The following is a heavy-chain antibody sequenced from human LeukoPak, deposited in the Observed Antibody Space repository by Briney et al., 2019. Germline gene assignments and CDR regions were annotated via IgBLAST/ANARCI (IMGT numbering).Heavy chain of an antibody. CDR1: GGSISSYY. CDR2: IYTSGST. V-gene: IGHV4-4*07. Sequence: SETLSLTCTVSGGSISSYYWSWIRQPAGKGLEWIGRIYTSGSTNYNPSLKSRVTISVDKSKNQFSLKLSSVTAADTAVYYCARDNSSSIRKANSFDPWGQGTLVTVSS. CDR3: ARDNSSSIRKANSFDP. D-gene: IGHD6-13*01. J-gene: IGHJ5*02.